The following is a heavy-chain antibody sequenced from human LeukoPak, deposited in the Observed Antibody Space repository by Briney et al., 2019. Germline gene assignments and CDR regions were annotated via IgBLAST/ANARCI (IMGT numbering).Heavy chain of an antibody. J-gene: IGHJ5*02. CDR3: AKDRLWFGESQNWFDP. CDR1: GFTFSSYG. Sequence: GGSLRLSCAASGFTFSSYGMHWVRQAPGKGLEWVAFIRYDGSNKYYADSVKGRFTISRDNSKNTLYLQMNSLRAEDTAVYYCAKDRLWFGESQNWFDPWRQGTLVTVSS. D-gene: IGHD3-10*01. V-gene: IGHV3-30*02. CDR2: IRYDGSNK.